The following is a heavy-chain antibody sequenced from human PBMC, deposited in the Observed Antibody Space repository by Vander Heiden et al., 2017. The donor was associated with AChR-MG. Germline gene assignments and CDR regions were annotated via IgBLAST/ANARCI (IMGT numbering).Heavy chain of an antibody. Sequence: EVQLVESGGGLSQPGGSLRLSCAASGFTVSNKYMSWVRQAPGKGLEWVSVINSSGFTYYVDSVKGRFTISRDNSKNTLYLQMNSLRAEDTAVYYCARGPSMAPDYWGQGTLVTVSS. CDR3: ARGPSMAPDY. D-gene: IGHD3-10*01. CDR2: INSSGFT. J-gene: IGHJ4*02. CDR1: GFTVSNKY. V-gene: IGHV3-53*01.